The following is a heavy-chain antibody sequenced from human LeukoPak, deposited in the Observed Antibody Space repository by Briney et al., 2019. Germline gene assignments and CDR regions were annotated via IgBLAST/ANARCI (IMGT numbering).Heavy chain of an antibody. CDR2: IYYSGST. Sequence: KPSETLSLTCTVSGGSISSYYWSWIRQPPGEGLEWIGYIYYSGSTNYNPSLKSRVTISVDTSKNQFSLSLSSVTAADTAVYYCARHGSGSYYDYWGQGTLVTVSS. J-gene: IGHJ4*02. CDR3: ARHGSGSYYDY. CDR1: GGSISSYY. D-gene: IGHD3-10*01. V-gene: IGHV4-59*01.